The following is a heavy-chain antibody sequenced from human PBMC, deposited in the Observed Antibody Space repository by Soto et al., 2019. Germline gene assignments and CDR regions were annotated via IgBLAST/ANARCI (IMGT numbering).Heavy chain of an antibody. CDR1: GGSISGVNW. CDR3: AAASSWRLDY. CDR2: IYHSGYTRT. D-gene: IGHD6-13*01. V-gene: IGHV4-4*02. J-gene: IGHJ4*02. Sequence: QIHLQQSGPGLVKPSGTLSLNCAVSGGSISGVNWWSWVRQPPGEGLEWIGEIYHSGYTRTNYNPSLKSRVTISLDESENRFSLNLSSVTVADTAVYYCAAASSWRLDYWGQGALITVSS.